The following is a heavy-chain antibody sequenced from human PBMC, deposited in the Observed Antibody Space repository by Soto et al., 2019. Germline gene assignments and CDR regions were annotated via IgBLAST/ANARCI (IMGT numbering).Heavy chain of an antibody. CDR1: GDSISNSRW. D-gene: IGHD6-19*01. Sequence: HVQLQESGPGLVKPSGTLSLTCAVSGDSISNSRWWTWVRQPPGKGLEWIGDIFHSGDTNYTPSLKSRVFISVDKSQNQFSLKVSSVTAADTAVYYCAYSTGWYRHDVWGQGTLVTVSS. V-gene: IGHV4-4*02. J-gene: IGHJ3*01. CDR2: IFHSGDT. CDR3: AYSTGWYRHDV.